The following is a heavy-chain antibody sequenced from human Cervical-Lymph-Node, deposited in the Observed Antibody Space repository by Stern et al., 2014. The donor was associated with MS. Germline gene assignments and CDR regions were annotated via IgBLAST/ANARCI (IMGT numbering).Heavy chain of an antibody. J-gene: IGHJ2*01. V-gene: IGHV3-66*02. CDR1: GLSVRNNY. CDR2: IYSSGNS. CDR3: ARDLRRYFDL. Sequence: EAQLLESGGGLVQPGGSLRLSCAVSGLSVRNNYMTWVRQSPGKGLEWVSFIYSSGNSNYADSVKGRFTISRDISQNTLYLQMNSLTTEDTAIYYCARDLRRYFDLWGRGTLVTVSS.